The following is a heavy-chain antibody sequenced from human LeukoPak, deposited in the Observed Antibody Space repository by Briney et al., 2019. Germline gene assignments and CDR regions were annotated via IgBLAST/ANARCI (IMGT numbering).Heavy chain of an antibody. CDR3: AKTHYYDSSGVPGDY. D-gene: IGHD3-22*01. J-gene: IGHJ4*02. Sequence: GGSLRLSCVGSGFDFSINYMTWVRQAPGKGLEWVSTISTSGSTSYYADSVKGRFIISRDNSKNTLYLQMSSLRAEDTAVCYCAKTHYYDSSGVPGDYWGQGTLVTVSS. CDR1: GFDFSINY. CDR2: ISTSGSTS. V-gene: IGHV3-66*02.